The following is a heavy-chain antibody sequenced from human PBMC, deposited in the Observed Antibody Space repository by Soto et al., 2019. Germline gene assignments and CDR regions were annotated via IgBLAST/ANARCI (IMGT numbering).Heavy chain of an antibody. V-gene: IGHV1-69*01. Sequence: QVQLLQSGAEVRKPGSSVKVSCKASGGSFSSYAITWVRQAPGQGLEWMGRIIPIFATASNAQKFQCRVTSTSNESTSTAYMELSSLRAEDTAVYYCAREPLRYFEWSHATGYSFDYWGQGTLVSVSS. CDR1: GGSFSSYA. D-gene: IGHD3-9*01. CDR2: IIPIFATA. J-gene: IGHJ4*02. CDR3: AREPLRYFEWSHATGYSFDY.